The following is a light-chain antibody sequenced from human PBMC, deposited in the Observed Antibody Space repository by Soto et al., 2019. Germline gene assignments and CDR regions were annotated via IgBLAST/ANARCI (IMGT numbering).Light chain of an antibody. J-gene: IGLJ2*01. Sequence: QLVLTQPASVSESPGQSITISCTGTSSDVGASDFVSWYQQHPGKAPELIIYEISNRPSGVSSRFSGSKSGNTASLTISGLQAEDESDYYCSSYTTRHTLVFGGGTKLTVL. CDR2: EIS. CDR1: SSDVGASDF. V-gene: IGLV2-14*01. CDR3: SSYTTRHTLV.